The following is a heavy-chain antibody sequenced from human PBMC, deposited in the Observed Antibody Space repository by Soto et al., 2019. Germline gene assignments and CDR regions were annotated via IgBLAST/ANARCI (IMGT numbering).Heavy chain of an antibody. CDR2: INPDGSET. D-gene: IGHD3-3*01. V-gene: IGHV3-7*01. Sequence: GWSLRLSCVASEFSFSNLWMTWVRQASGKGLEFLATINPDGSETYYVESVKGRFTISRDNAKNSVSLHMNSLGVEDTGLYYCTKDLNWSGTWGQGTMGTVSS. J-gene: IGHJ5*01. CDR1: EFSFSNLW. CDR3: TKDLNWSGT.